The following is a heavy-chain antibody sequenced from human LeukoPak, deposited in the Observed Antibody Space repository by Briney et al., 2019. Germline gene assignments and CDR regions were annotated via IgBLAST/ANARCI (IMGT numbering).Heavy chain of an antibody. CDR1: EFTFSDYS. J-gene: IGHJ3*02. CDR2: IRRGTNSYTT. V-gene: IGHV3-72*01. D-gene: IGHD4-23*01. Sequence: GGSLRLSCAASEFTFSDYSLDWVGQAPGKGREWVGRIRRGTNSYTTEYAASVKGKFIIARDDSKTSLYVHMNSLNTEDTAVYYCTRDGGEGGNSAFDIWGQGTMVTVSS. CDR3: TRDGGEGGNSAFDI.